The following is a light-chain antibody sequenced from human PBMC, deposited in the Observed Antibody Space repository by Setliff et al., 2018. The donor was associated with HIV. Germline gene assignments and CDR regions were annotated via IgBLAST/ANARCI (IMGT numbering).Light chain of an antibody. CDR3: CSYAARQTSYV. CDR2: DVT. Sequence: QSALTRPRSVSGSPGQSVTISCTGTSSDVGGYDYVSWIQQQPGKAPKLMIYDVTRRPSGVPDRFSGSRSGNTASLTISGLQADDEAYYYCCSYAARQTSYVFGTGTRSPS. J-gene: IGLJ1*01. CDR1: SSDVGGYDY. V-gene: IGLV2-11*01.